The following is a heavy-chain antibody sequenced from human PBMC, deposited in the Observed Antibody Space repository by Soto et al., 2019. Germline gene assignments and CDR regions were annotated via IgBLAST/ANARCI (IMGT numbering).Heavy chain of an antibody. CDR2: ISLYSDGT. J-gene: IGHJ5*02. Sequence: ASVKVSWKTSGYTFSNYGITWVRQAPGQPLEWLGWISLYSDGTNYAQKFQGRVSMTTDTSTTTAYMELRSLRSDDTAVYYCARVVPGAEASIRSWGQGPPVTVSS. CDR3: ARVVPGAEASIRS. V-gene: IGHV1-18*01. CDR1: GYTFSNYG. D-gene: IGHD2-2*01.